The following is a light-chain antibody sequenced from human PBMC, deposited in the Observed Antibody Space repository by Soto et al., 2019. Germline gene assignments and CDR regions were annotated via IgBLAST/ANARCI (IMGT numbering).Light chain of an antibody. CDR1: QSVSSR. CDR2: GAS. Sequence: EIVMTQSIATLSVSPGERVTLSCGASQSVSSRLAWYQQKPGQAPRLLIYGASSRATGIPDRFSGSGSGTDFTLTISRLEPEDFAVYYCQQYGSSSTWTFGQGTKVDIK. J-gene: IGKJ1*01. V-gene: IGKV3-20*01. CDR3: QQYGSSSTWT.